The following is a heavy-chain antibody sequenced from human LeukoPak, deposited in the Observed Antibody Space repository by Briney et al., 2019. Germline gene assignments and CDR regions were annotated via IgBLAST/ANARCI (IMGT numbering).Heavy chain of an antibody. V-gene: IGHV3-48*03. CDR1: GFTFSSYE. CDR3: ARLPPNYDILTGYPHDAFDI. Sequence: TGGSLRLSCAASGFTFSSYEMNWVRQAPGKGLEWVSYISSSGSTIYYADSVKGRFTISRDNAKNSLYLQMNSLRAEDTAVYYCARLPPNYDILTGYPHDAFDIWGQGTMVTVSS. J-gene: IGHJ3*02. D-gene: IGHD3-9*01. CDR2: ISSSGSTI.